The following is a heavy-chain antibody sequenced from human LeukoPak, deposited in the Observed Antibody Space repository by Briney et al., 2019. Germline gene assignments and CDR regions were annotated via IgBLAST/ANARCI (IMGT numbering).Heavy chain of an antibody. CDR2: IYYSGST. CDR1: GGSISSYY. CDR3: ARAVILDY. V-gene: IGHV4-59*01. J-gene: IGHJ4*02. Sequence: SETLSLTCTVSGGSISSYYWSWTRQPPGKGLEWIGYIYYSGSTNYNPSLKSRVTISVDTSKNQFSLKLSSVTAADTAVYYCARAVILDYWGQGTLVTVSS. D-gene: IGHD3-22*01.